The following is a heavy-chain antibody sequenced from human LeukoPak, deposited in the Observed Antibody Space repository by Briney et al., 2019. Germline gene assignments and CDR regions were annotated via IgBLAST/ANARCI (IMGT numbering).Heavy chain of an antibody. V-gene: IGHV1-18*01. J-gene: IGHJ5*02. Sequence: ASVKVSCKASGYTFTSYGISWVRQAPGQGLEWMGWISAYNGNTNYAQKLQGRVTMTTDTSTSTAYMELRSLRSDDTAVYYCARDFISGPSMVRGVLNWFDPWGQGTLVTVSS. CDR3: ARDFISGPSMVRGVLNWFDP. CDR2: ISAYNGNT. D-gene: IGHD3-10*01. CDR1: GYTFTSYG.